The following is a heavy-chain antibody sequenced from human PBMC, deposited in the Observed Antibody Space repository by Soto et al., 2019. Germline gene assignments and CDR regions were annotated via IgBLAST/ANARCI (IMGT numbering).Heavy chain of an antibody. Sequence: SETLSLTCTVSNFSVLTSIYYWAWIRQPPGRGLEWVGTVYYTGTTYYNPSLQSRVTISIDTSKNQFSLNLNSVTAADTAVYYCARNWNLALVPAAYFDSWGQGTLVTVSS. V-gene: IGHV4-39*01. J-gene: IGHJ4*02. CDR3: ARNWNLALVPAAYFDS. CDR2: VYYTGTT. CDR1: NFSVLTSIYY. D-gene: IGHD2-2*01.